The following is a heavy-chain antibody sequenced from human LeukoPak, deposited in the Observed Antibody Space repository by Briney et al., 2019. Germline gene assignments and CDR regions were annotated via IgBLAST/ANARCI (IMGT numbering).Heavy chain of an antibody. CDR1: GYTFNSYD. CDR2: MNPNSGNT. Sequence: ASVKVSCKASGYTFNSYDINWVRRATGQGLEWMGWMNPNSGNTGYAQRFQGRVTMTRNTSISTAYMELSSLRSEDTAVYYCARVSGRGSSGYYLHFDDWGQGTLVTVSS. D-gene: IGHD3-22*01. CDR3: ARVSGRGSSGYYLHFDD. J-gene: IGHJ4*02. V-gene: IGHV1-8*01.